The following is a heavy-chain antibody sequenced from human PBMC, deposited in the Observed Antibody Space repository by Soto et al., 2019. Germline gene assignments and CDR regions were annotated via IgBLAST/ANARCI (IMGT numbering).Heavy chain of an antibody. Sequence: SVKVSCKASGFTFTSSAMQWVRQARGQRLEWIGWIVVGSGNTNYAQKFQERVTITRDMSTSTAYMELSSLRSKDTAVYYCAADSPRIAAAGGPYYYGMDVWGQGTTVTVSS. V-gene: IGHV1-58*02. CDR1: GFTFTSSA. J-gene: IGHJ6*02. CDR2: IVVGSGNT. CDR3: AADSPRIAAAGGPYYYGMDV. D-gene: IGHD6-13*01.